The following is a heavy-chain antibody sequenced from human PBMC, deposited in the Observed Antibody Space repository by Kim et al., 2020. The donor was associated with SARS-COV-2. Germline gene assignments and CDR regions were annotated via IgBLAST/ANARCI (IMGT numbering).Heavy chain of an antibody. D-gene: IGHD3-3*01. Sequence: PSLKSRLTITKDTSKNQVVLTMTNMDPVDTATYYCAHSSTIFGVGAYFDYWGQGTLVTVSS. J-gene: IGHJ4*02. V-gene: IGHV2-5*01. CDR3: AHSSTIFGVGAYFDY.